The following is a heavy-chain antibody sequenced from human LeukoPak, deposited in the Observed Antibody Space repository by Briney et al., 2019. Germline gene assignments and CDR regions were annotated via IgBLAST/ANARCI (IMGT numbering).Heavy chain of an antibody. CDR3: ARAIGGGSYSSSLDF. CDR2: IYNSGGT. CDR1: GGSISSYW. J-gene: IGHJ4*02. Sequence: PSETLSLTCTVSGGSISSYWWCWIRQPPGKGLEWIGNIYNSGGTNYNPSLKSRVAISIDTAKNQFSLRLTSVTEADTAIYYRARAIGGGSYSSSLDFWGQGTLVTVSS. D-gene: IGHD1-26*01. V-gene: IGHV4-59*01.